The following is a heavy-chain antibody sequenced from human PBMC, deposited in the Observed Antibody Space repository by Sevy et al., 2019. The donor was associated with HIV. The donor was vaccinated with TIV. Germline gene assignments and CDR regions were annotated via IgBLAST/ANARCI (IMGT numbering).Heavy chain of an antibody. CDR1: GFTFSDYY. CDR2: ISGSDSTI. Sequence: GGSLRLSCAASGFTFSDYYMSWIRQAPGKGLEWISYISGSDSTIYYADSVKGRFTISRDNARNSLYLQMNSLRAEDTAVYYCVRDHVKDGDLGDYYYYAFDVWGQGTTVTVSS. V-gene: IGHV3-11*01. CDR3: VRDHVKDGDLGDYYYYAFDV. D-gene: IGHD4-17*01. J-gene: IGHJ6*02.